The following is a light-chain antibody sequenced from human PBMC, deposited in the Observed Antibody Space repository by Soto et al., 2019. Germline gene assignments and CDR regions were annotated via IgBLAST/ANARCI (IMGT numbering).Light chain of an antibody. CDR3: QQSYSAPYT. CDR2: AAY. CDR1: QSISSY. Sequence: DIQMTQSPSSLSAFVGDRVTITCRASQSISSYLNWYQQEPGKAPKLLIYAAYTLQSGAPSRFSGSESGTDFTLTISSLQPEDFATYYCQQSYSAPYTFGQGTKVEIK. J-gene: IGKJ2*01. V-gene: IGKV1-39*01.